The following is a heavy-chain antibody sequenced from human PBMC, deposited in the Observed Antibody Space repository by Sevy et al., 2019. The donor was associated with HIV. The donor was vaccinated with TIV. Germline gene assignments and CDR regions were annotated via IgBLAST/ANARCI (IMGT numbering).Heavy chain of an antibody. D-gene: IGHD6-19*01. J-gene: IGHJ4*02. Sequence: GGSLRLSCAASGFTFSSYAMSWVHQAPGKGLEWVSAISGSGGSTYYADSVKGRFTISRDNSKNTLYLQMNSLRAEDTAVYYCAKDLRGSGWYYFDYWGQGTLLTVSS. V-gene: IGHV3-23*01. CDR1: GFTFSSYA. CDR2: ISGSGGST. CDR3: AKDLRGSGWYYFDY.